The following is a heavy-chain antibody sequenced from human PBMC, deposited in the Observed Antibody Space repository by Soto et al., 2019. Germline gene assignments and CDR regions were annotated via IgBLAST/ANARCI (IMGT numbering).Heavy chain of an antibody. CDR2: IYYSGST. D-gene: IGHD2-2*01. V-gene: IGHV4-59*08. J-gene: IGHJ4*02. Sequence: SETLSLTCTVSGGSISSYYWSWIRQPPGKGLEWIGYIYYSGSTNYNPSLKSRVTISVDTSKNQFSLKLSSVTAADTAVYYCARFHCISTSCRALDYWGQGTLVTVSS. CDR1: GGSISSYY. CDR3: ARFHCISTSCRALDY.